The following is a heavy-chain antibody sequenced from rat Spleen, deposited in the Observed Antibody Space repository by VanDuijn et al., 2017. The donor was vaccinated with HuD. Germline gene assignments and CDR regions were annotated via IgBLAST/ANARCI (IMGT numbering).Heavy chain of an antibody. Sequence: EVQLVESGGGLVQPGGSLKLSSAASAFTFSDFAMAWVRQAQKRGLEWVSTIIYDGSSTYYRDSVKGRFTISRDNAKSALYLQMDSLRSEDTATYFCVRIQTYFDDWGQGVMVTVSS. CDR1: AFTFSDFA. CDR2: IIYDGSST. D-gene: IGHD1-6*01. V-gene: IGHV5-17*01. J-gene: IGHJ2*01. CDR3: VRIQTYFDD.